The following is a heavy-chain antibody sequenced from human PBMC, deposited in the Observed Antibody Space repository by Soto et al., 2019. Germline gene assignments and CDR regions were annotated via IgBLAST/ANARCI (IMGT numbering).Heavy chain of an antibody. V-gene: IGHV4-59*08. CDR1: GGSIRNYY. Sequence: LSLTCTVSGGSIRNYYWTWIRQPPGKGLEWIGYIYDNGGSNYNPYLKSRVTMSVDTSKSQYSLKLSSVTAADTAVYYCARTPNNYYGMDVWGQGTTVTVSS. J-gene: IGHJ6*02. CDR3: ARTPNNYYGMDV. CDR2: IYDNGGS. D-gene: IGHD7-27*01.